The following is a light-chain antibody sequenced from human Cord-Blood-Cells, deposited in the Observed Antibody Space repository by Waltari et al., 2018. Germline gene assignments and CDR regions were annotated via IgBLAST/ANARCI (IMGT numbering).Light chain of an antibody. V-gene: IGKV1-39*01. CDR1: QSISSY. J-gene: IGKJ2*01. CDR3: QQSYSTPYT. Sequence: DIQMTQSPSSLSASVGDRVTITCRASQSISSYLNWYQQKPGKAPKLLNYAASSLQSGVPSSFSGSGSGADFTLTISSLQPEDFATYYCQQSYSTPYTFGQGTKLEIK. CDR2: AAS.